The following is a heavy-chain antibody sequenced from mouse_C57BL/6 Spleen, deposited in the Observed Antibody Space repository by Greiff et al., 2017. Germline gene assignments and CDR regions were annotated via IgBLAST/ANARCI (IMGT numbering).Heavy chain of an antibody. Sequence: EVQVVESGGGLVQPKGSLKLSCAASGFSFNTYAMNWVRQAPGKGLEWVARIRSKSNNYATYYADSVKDRFTISRDDSESMLYLQMNNLKTEDTAMYYCVRHEGDDGYYVDYAMDYWGQGTSVTVSS. CDR2: IRSKSNNYAT. CDR1: GFSFNTYA. J-gene: IGHJ4*01. D-gene: IGHD2-3*01. CDR3: VRHEGDDGYYVDYAMDY. V-gene: IGHV10-1*01.